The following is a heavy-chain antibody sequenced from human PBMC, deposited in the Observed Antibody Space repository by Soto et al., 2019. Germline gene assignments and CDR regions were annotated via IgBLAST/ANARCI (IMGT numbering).Heavy chain of an antibody. Sequence: EVQLLESGGGLVQPGGSLRLSCAASGFTFSSYAMSWFRQAPGKGLEWVSAISGSGGSTYYADSVKGRFTISRDNSKNTLDLQMNSLSAEDTAGYYCAKDRQGCTYYYGMDVWGRGTTVTVSS. J-gene: IGHJ6*02. CDR1: GFTFSSYA. V-gene: IGHV3-23*01. CDR2: ISGSGGST. CDR3: AKDRQGCTYYYGMDV. D-gene: IGHD2-8*01.